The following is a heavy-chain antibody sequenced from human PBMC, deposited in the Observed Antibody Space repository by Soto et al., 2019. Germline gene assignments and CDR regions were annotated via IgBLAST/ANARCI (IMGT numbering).Heavy chain of an antibody. CDR1: GFTFSSYW. V-gene: IGHV3-74*01. CDR3: ARENSGLVRGYDY. CDR2: ISADGKTM. J-gene: IGHJ4*02. Sequence: EVQLVESGGGLVQHGGSLRLSCAASGFTFSSYWMHWVRQVPGKGLEWVSQISADGKTMYYADSVKGRFSISRDNAKNTLYLQMNSLRVEDTAVYYCARENSGLVRGYDYWGQGSLVTVSP. D-gene: IGHD6-13*01.